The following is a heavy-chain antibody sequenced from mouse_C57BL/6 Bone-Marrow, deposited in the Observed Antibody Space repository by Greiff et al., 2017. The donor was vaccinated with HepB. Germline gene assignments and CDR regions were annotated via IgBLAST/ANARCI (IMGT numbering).Heavy chain of an antibody. CDR3: ARNYDWYFGV. CDR2: IYPSDSET. Sequence: QVQLQQPGAELVRPGSSVKLSCKASGYTFTSYWMDWVKQRPGQGLEWIGNIYPSDSETHYNQKFKDKATLTVDKSSSTAYMQLSSLTSEDSAVYYCARNYDWYFGVWGTGTTVTVSS. J-gene: IGHJ1*03. V-gene: IGHV1-61*01. CDR1: GYTFTSYW. D-gene: IGHD2-4*01.